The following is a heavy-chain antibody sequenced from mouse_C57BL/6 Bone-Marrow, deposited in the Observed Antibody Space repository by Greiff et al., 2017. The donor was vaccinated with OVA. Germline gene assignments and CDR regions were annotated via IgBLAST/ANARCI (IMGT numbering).Heavy chain of an antibody. CDR2: ISDGGSYT. CDR3: ARGGYYGYFDY. V-gene: IGHV5-4*03. Sequence: EVMLVESGGGLVKPGGSLKLSCAASGFTFSSYAMSWVRQTPEKRLEWVATISDGGSYTYYPDNVKGRFTISRDNAKNNLYLQMSHLKSEDTAMYYCARGGYYGYFDYWGQGTTLTVSS. CDR1: GFTFSSYA. D-gene: IGHD1-1*02. J-gene: IGHJ2*01.